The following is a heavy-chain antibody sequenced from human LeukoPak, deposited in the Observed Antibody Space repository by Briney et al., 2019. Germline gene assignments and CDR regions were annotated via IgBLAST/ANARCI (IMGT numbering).Heavy chain of an antibody. CDR2: SKNKDYAHST. CDR1: GFTFSDHH. Sequence: GGSLRLSCAASGFTFSDHHMDWVRQAPGKGLEWIGRSKNKDYAHSTVYAASVKGRFTFSRDDPKNSLYLQMNSLRAEDTAVYYCAGEGDYKTPDGFDIWGQGTMVTVSS. CDR3: AGEGDYKTPDGFDI. D-gene: IGHD4-17*01. J-gene: IGHJ3*02. V-gene: IGHV3-72*01.